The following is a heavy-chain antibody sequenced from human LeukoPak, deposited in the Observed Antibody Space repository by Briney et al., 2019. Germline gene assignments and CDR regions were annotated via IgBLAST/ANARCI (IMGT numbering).Heavy chain of an antibody. J-gene: IGHJ3*02. CDR1: GFTFSSYA. Sequence: GGSLRLSCAASGFTFSSYAMSWVRQAPGKGLEWVSAISGSGGSTYYADSVKGRFTISRDNSKNTLYLQMNSLRAEDTAVYYCAKEMIAAAGTSFSALDIWGQGTMVTVSS. CDR3: AKEMIAAAGTSFSALDI. D-gene: IGHD6-13*01. CDR2: ISGSGGST. V-gene: IGHV3-23*01.